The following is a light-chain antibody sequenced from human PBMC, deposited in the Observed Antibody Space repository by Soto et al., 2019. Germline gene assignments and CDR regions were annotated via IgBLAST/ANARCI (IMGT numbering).Light chain of an antibody. CDR3: QQYNHWPRMLS. CDR2: DTS. Sequence: EIILTQSPATWYVSPGERATLSCRASQSLTSNLAWYQQRPGQAPRLLIYDTSTRATDIPARFSGSGSGTDFTLTIASLQSEDFAVYYCQQYNHWPRMLSFGGGTRV. V-gene: IGKV3-15*01. CDR1: QSLTSN. J-gene: IGKJ4*01.